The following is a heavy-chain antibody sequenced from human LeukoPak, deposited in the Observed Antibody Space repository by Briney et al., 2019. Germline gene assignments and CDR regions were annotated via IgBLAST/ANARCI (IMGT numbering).Heavy chain of an antibody. CDR3: ARELSIISYYMDV. Sequence: PGGSLRLSCAASGFTFSSYWMSWVRQAPGKGLEWVANIKQDGSEKNYVDSVKGRFTISRDNAKNSLYLQMNSLRAEDTAVYYCARELSIISYYMDVWGKGTTVTISS. J-gene: IGHJ6*03. V-gene: IGHV3-7*01. CDR1: GFTFSSYW. D-gene: IGHD3-10*01. CDR2: IKQDGSEK.